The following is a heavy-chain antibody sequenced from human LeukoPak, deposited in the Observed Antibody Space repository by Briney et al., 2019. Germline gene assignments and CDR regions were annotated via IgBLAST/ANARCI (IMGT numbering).Heavy chain of an antibody. CDR2: ISGRVGST. D-gene: IGHD3-22*01. Sequence: GGSLRLSCAASGFTFSSYAMSWVRQAPGKGLEWVSAISGRVGSTYYADSVKGRFTISRDNSKNTLYLQMNSLRAEDTAVYYCAKTESYYDSSGYRTDDAFDIWGQGTMVTVSS. CDR1: GFTFSSYA. CDR3: AKTESYYDSSGYRTDDAFDI. V-gene: IGHV3-23*01. J-gene: IGHJ3*02.